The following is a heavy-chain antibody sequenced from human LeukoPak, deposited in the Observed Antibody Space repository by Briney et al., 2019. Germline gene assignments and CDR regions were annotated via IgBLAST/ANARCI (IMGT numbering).Heavy chain of an antibody. CDR2: IYYSGST. J-gene: IGHJ6*02. D-gene: IGHD3-3*01. CDR1: GGSISSGGYY. Sequence: TLSLTCTVSGGSISSGGYYWSWIRQHPGKGLEWIGYIYYSGSTYYNPSLKSRVTISVDTSKNQFSLKLSSVTAADTAVYYCARDFFEAIDNYYYYGMDVWGQGTTVTVSS. CDR3: ARDFFEAIDNYYYYGMDV. V-gene: IGHV4-30-4*08.